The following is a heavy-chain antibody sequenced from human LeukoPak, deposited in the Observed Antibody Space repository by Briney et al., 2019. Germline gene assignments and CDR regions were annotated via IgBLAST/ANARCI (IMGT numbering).Heavy chain of an antibody. CDR3: ARGVVAAAGRTFDF. Sequence: SETLSLTCTVSGDSFSYFYWSWIRQPPGKGLEWIGYIYNSGSTNYNPSLKSRVTISLDTSKNQFSLKLSSVTAADTAVYYCARGVVAAAGRTFDFWGQGTLVTVPS. CDR2: IYNSGST. D-gene: IGHD6-13*01. V-gene: IGHV4-59*01. CDR1: GDSFSYFY. J-gene: IGHJ4*02.